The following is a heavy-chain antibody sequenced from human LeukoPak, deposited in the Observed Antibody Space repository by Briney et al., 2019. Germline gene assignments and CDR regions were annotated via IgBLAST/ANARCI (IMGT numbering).Heavy chain of an antibody. CDR3: ARLVPPGYYYYYMDV. CDR2: ILENGSNQ. J-gene: IGHJ6*03. V-gene: IGHV3-30*04. CDR1: GFTFSNYI. Sequence: GRSLRLSCAASGFTFSNYIMHWVRQAPGKGLDWVAVILENGSNQYYADSVKGRFTISRDNSKNTLFLQMNSLRAEDTAVYYCARLVPPGYYYYYMDVWGKGTTVTVSS.